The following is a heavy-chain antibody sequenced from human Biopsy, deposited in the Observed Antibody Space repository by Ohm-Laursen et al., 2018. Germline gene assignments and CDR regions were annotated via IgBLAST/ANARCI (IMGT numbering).Heavy chain of an antibody. Sequence: SETLSLTCSVYGESFNGYYWSWIRQTPGKGLEWIGEINHSGRTNYSPSLKSRVTISVDTSKNQFSLKVSSVTAADTAVYYCVRGVDYYDPYHYYALDVWGQGTTVTVSS. CDR1: GESFNGYY. V-gene: IGHV4-34*01. CDR2: INHSGRT. J-gene: IGHJ6*02. D-gene: IGHD3-22*01. CDR3: VRGVDYYDPYHYYALDV.